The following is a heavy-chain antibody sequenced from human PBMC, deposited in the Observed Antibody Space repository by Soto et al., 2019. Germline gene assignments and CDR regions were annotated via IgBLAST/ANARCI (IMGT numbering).Heavy chain of an antibody. V-gene: IGHV1-8*01. D-gene: IGHD3-9*01. Sequence: ASVKVSCKASGYAFTSYDINWVRQATGQGLEWMGWMNPNSGNTGYAQKFQGRVTMTRNTSISTAYTELSSLRSEDTAVYYCARGRELRYFDWLLSGGNWFDPWGQGTLVTVSS. J-gene: IGHJ5*02. CDR1: GYAFTSYD. CDR3: ARGRELRYFDWLLSGGNWFDP. CDR2: MNPNSGNT.